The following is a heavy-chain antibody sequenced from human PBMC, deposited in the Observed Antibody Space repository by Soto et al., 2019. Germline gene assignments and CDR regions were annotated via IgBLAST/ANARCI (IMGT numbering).Heavy chain of an antibody. J-gene: IGHJ4*02. CDR1: GFTFSSYA. D-gene: IGHD3-22*01. V-gene: IGHV3-30-3*01. CDR2: ISYDGSNK. CDR3: ARETYYYDSSGYRNYYFDY. Sequence: PGGSLRLSCAASGFTFSSYAMHWVRQAPGKGLEWVAVISYDGSNKYYADSVKGRFTISRDNSKNTLYLQMNSLRAEDTAVYYCARETYYYDSSGYRNYYFDYWGQGTLVTVSS.